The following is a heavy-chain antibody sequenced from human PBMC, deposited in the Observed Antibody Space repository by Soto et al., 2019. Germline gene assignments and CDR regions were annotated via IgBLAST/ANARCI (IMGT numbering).Heavy chain of an antibody. CDR3: AKDVGIAAAGSNYYFDY. CDR1: GFTFSSYA. J-gene: IGHJ4*02. D-gene: IGHD6-13*01. V-gene: IGHV3-23*01. Sequence: TGGSLTLSCAPSGFTFSSYAMTLVRQAPGKGLEWVSAISGSGGSTYYADSVKGRFTISRDNSKNTLYLQMNSLRAEDTAVYYCAKDVGIAAAGSNYYFDYWGQGTLVTVSS. CDR2: ISGSGGST.